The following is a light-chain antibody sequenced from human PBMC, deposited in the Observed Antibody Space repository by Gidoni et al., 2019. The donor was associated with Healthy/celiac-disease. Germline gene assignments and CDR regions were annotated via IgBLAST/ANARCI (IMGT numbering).Light chain of an antibody. J-gene: IGKJ2*01. CDR1: QSVLYSSNNKNY. CDR2: WAS. Sequence: DIVMTQTPDSLAASLGERATINCKSSQSVLYSSNNKNYLAWYQQKPGQPPKLLIYWASTRESGVPARFSGSGSGTDFTLTISSLQAEDVAVYYCQQYYSTPLFGQGTKLEIK. V-gene: IGKV4-1*01. CDR3: QQYYSTPL.